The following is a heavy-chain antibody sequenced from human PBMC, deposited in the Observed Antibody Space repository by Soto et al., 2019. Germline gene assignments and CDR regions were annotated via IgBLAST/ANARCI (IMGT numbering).Heavy chain of an antibody. CDR1: GFTFSNAW. D-gene: IGHD2-2*01. CDR3: SGGVVLAAMSSRYYYGMDV. J-gene: IGHJ6*02. CDR2: RKSKTDGGTT. V-gene: IGHV3-15*01. Sequence: GGSLRLTCAASGFTFSNAWMSWVRQAPAKGLEWVGRRKSKTDGGTTDYAAPVKGRLTISRDDSKNTLYLQMNSMKTEDTAVYYCSGGVVLAAMSSRYYYGMDVWGQGTTVTVSS.